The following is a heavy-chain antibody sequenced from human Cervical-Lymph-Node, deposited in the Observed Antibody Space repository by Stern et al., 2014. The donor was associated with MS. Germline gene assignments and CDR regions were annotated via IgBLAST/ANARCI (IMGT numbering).Heavy chain of an antibody. CDR1: GFAFSRYW. V-gene: IGHV3-7*01. D-gene: IGHD2-8*02. CDR3: ARGGGYCTAGVCYDY. J-gene: IGHJ4*02. CDR2: IKQDGSEK. Sequence: EMQLVDSGGGLVQPGGSLRLSCAASGFAFSRYWMSWVRQAPGKGLEWVATIKQDGSEKYYVDSVKGRFAISRDNARNSLYLQMNSLRAEETAVFYCARGGGYCTAGVCYDYWGQGTLVTVSS.